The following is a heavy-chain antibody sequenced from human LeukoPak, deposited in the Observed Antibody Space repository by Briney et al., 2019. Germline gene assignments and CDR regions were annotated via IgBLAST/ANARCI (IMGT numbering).Heavy chain of an antibody. Sequence: SQTLSFTGTVSGVSISSGSYYWRWIRQPAGKGLEWIGRIYTSGSTNYNPSLKSRVTMSVDTSKNQFSLKLSSVTAADTAVYYCARELEAPPYYYYYMDVWGKGTTVTVSS. J-gene: IGHJ6*03. CDR2: IYTSGST. V-gene: IGHV4-61*02. CDR3: ARELEAPPYYYYYMDV. CDR1: GVSISSGSYY.